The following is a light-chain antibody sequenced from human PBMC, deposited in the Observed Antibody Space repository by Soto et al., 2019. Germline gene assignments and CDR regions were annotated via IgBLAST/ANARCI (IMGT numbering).Light chain of an antibody. CDR2: AAS. Sequence: DIEMTQSPSSLSASVGDRVTITCRASQNINNYLNWYQQKPGKAPNLWIYAASSLQSGVPLRFSGSGSGTEFTLTVSSLQTEDDGTYYCQQGHSQRFTFGPGTKVDIK. V-gene: IGKV1-39*01. CDR3: QQGHSQRFT. J-gene: IGKJ3*01. CDR1: QNINNY.